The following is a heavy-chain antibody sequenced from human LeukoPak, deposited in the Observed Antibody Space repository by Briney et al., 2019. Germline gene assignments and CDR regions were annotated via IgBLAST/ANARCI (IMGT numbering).Heavy chain of an antibody. CDR2: INQSGNT. J-gene: IGHJ5*02. V-gene: IGHV4-38-2*02. Sequence: PSETLSLTCTVSGYSISSGYYWSWIRQPPGKGLEWIGEINQSGNTNYNSSLKSRVTISVDTSKNWFSLKLSYVTAADTAVYYCARVGSSSWSDRNWFDPWGQGTLVTVSS. CDR1: GYSISSGYY. D-gene: IGHD6-13*01. CDR3: ARVGSSSWSDRNWFDP.